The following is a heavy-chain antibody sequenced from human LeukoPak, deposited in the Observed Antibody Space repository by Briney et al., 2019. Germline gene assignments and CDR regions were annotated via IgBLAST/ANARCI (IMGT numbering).Heavy chain of an antibody. J-gene: IGHJ6*02. CDR1: GGSISSYY. CDR3: TRDRTNHYGMDV. Sequence: PSETLSLTCTVSGGSISSYYWSWIRQPPGKGLEWIGYIYYSGSTNYNPSLKSRVTISLDTSKNQFSLKLSSVTAADTAVYYCTRDRTNHYGMDVWGQGTTVTVSS. D-gene: IGHD1-1*01. CDR2: IYYSGST. V-gene: IGHV4-59*01.